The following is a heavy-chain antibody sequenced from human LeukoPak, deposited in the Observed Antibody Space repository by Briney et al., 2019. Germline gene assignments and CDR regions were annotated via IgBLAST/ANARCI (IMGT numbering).Heavy chain of an antibody. CDR3: ARVPLEVEMATDGYFDY. J-gene: IGHJ4*02. CDR1: GGSLSSYY. V-gene: IGHV4-59*01. Sequence: SETLSLTCTVSGGSLSSYYWSWIRQPPGKGLEWIGYIYYSGSTNYNPSLKSRVTISVDPSKNQFSLKLSSVTAADTAVYYCARVPLEVEMATDGYFDYWGQGTLVTVSS. D-gene: IGHD5-24*01. CDR2: IYYSGST.